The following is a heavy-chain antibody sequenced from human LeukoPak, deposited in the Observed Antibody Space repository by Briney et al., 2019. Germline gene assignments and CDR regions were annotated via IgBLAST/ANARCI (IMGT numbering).Heavy chain of an antibody. CDR2: INHSGST. D-gene: IGHD6-13*01. Sequence: SETLSLTCAVYGGSFSGYYWSWIRQPPGKGLEWIGEINHSGSTNYSPSLKSRVTISVDTSKNQFSLKLSSVTAADTAVYYCARVSSSWYYYYYYMDVWGKGTTVTI. V-gene: IGHV4-34*01. CDR3: ARVSSSWYYYYYYMDV. J-gene: IGHJ6*03. CDR1: GGSFSGYY.